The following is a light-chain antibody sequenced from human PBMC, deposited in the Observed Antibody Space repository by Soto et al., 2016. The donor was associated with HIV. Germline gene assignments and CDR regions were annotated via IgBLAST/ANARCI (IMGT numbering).Light chain of an antibody. CDR1: NIGSKS. Sequence: SYVLTQPPSVSVAPGQTARITCGGNNIGSKSVHWYQQKPGQAPVLVVYDDSDRPSGIPGRFSGSNSGNTATLTISRVEAGDEADYYCQVWDPNSDHVVFGGGTKLTVL. J-gene: IGLJ2*01. CDR3: QVWDPNSDHVV. CDR2: DDS. V-gene: IGLV3-21*02.